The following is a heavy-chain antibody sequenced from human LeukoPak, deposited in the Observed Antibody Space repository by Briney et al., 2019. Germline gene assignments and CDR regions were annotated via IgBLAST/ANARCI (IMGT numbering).Heavy chain of an antibody. D-gene: IGHD3-22*01. J-gene: IGHJ3*02. CDR1: RFTFNSYA. V-gene: IGHV3-23*01. CDR3: ASDSSGYDAFDI. Sequence: GGSLRLSCAASRFTFNSYAMSWVRQAPGKGLEWVSVIGGSNGITFYVGSVKGRFTISRDNSKDTLYLQMNSLRAEDTAVYYCASDSSGYDAFDIWGQGTMVTVSS. CDR2: IGGSNGIT.